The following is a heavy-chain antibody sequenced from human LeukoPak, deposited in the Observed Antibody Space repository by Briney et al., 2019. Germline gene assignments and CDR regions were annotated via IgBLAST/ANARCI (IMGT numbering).Heavy chain of an antibody. V-gene: IGHV4-30-4*01. CDR2: IYYSGST. J-gene: IGHJ4*02. CDR1: GGSISSGDYY. Sequence: SQTLSLTCTVSGGSISSGDYYWSWIRQPPGKGLEWIGYIYYSGSTYYNPSLKSRVTISVDTSKNQFSLKLSSVTAADTAVYCCARDDFDHYFDYWGQGTLVTVSS. CDR3: ARDDFDHYFDY. D-gene: IGHD3-9*01.